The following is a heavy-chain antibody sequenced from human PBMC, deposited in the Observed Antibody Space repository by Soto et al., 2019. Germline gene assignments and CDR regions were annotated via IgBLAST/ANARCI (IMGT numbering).Heavy chain of an antibody. J-gene: IGHJ5*02. CDR2: MNPHSGNT. CDR1: GYTFTSYD. Sequence: QVHLVQSGAEVRKPGASVKVSCKASGYTFTSYDINWVRQATGQGHEWMGWMNPHSGNTDYAQKFQGRATMTTNTSISTAHMELSSLRSEDTAVYYCARERTRGFDPWGQGTLVTVSS. V-gene: IGHV1-8*01. CDR3: ARERTRGFDP.